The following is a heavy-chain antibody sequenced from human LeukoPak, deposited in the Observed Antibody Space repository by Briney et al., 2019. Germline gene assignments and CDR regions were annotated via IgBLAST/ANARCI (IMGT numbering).Heavy chain of an antibody. CDR2: INWSSAKI. J-gene: IGHJ4*02. V-gene: IGHV3-9*01. CDR1: GFTFQQYA. CDR3: AKDKAPLYSGYDWDLDF. D-gene: IGHD5-12*01. Sequence: PGGSLRLSCAASGFTFQQYAIHWGRQVPGKGLEWVSGINWSSAKIGYADSVKGRFTISRDNAKNSVFLQMNSLRAEDTALYYCAKDKAPLYSGYDWDLDFWGQGTLVTVSS.